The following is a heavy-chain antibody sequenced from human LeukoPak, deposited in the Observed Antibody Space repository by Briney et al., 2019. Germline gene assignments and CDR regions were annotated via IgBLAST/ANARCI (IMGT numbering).Heavy chain of an antibody. CDR3: ARAQDPATFDY. D-gene: IGHD2-15*01. CDR2: ISYDGSNK. J-gene: IGHJ4*02. CDR1: GFTFSSYA. V-gene: IGHV3-30*04. Sequence: GGSLRLSCAASGFTFSSYAMHWVRQAPGKGLEWVAVISYDGSNKYYADSVKGRFTISRDNSKNTLYLQMNSLRAEDTAVYYCARAQDPATFDYWGQGTLVTVSS.